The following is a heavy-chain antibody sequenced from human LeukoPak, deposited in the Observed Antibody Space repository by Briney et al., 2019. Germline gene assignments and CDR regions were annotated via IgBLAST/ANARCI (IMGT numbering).Heavy chain of an antibody. CDR3: ARDLVGATNEVDY. V-gene: IGHV1-2*06. Sequence: GASVKVSCKASGYTFTGYYMHWVRQAPGQGLEWMGRINPNSGGTNYAQKFQGRVTMTRDTSISTAYMELSRLRSDDTAVYYCARDLVGATNEVDYWGQGTLVTVSS. D-gene: IGHD1-26*01. CDR1: GYTFTGYY. CDR2: INPNSGGT. J-gene: IGHJ4*02.